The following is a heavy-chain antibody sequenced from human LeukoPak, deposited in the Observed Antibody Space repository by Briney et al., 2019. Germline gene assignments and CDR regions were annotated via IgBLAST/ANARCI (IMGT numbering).Heavy chain of an antibody. CDR1: GFTFSNAW. V-gene: IGHV3-23*01. CDR3: ARGAYGDYDY. Sequence: GGSLRLSCAASGFTFSNAWMSWVRQAPGKGLEWVSAISAGGSSTYYADSVKGRFTISRDSSKNTLYLQMNSLRAEDTAVYYCARGAYGDYDYWGQGTLVTVSS. D-gene: IGHD4-17*01. J-gene: IGHJ4*02. CDR2: ISAGGSST.